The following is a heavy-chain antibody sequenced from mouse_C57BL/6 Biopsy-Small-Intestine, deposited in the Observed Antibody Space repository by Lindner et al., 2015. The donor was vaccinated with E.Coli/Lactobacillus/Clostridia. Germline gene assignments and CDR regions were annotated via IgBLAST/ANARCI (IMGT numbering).Heavy chain of an antibody. CDR1: GYTFTEYT. CDR2: FYPGSGSI. J-gene: IGHJ3*01. CDR3: ARHEVDWGRFAY. D-gene: IGHD4-1*01. V-gene: IGHV1-62-2*01. Sequence: VQLQESGAELVRPGTSVKMSCKASGYTFTEYTIHWVKQRSGQGLEWIGWFYPGSGSIKYNEKFKDKATLTADKSSSTVYMELSRLTSEDSAVYFCARHEVDWGRFAYWGQGTLVTVSA.